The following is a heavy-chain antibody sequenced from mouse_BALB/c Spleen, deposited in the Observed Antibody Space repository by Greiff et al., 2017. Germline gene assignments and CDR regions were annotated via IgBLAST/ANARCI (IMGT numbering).Heavy chain of an antibody. D-gene: IGHD2-2*01. J-gene: IGHJ3*01. V-gene: IGHV5-17*02. CDR3: ASGGYLSWFAY. Sequence: EVKLVESGGGLVQPGGSRKLSCAASGFTFSSFGMHWVRQAPEKGLEWVAYISSGSSTIYYADTVKGRFTIFRDNPKNTLFLQMTSLRSEDTAMYYCASGGYLSWFAYWGQGTLVTVSA. CDR1: GFTFSSFG. CDR2: ISSGSSTI.